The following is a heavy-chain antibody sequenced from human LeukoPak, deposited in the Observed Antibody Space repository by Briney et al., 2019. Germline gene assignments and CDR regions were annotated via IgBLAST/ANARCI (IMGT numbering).Heavy chain of an antibody. J-gene: IGHJ6*03. CDR1: GFTFSSYG. CDR3: AKDPTHYDILTGYSSRYYYYMDV. Sequence: GGSLRLSCAASGFTFSSYGMHWVRQAPGKGLEWVAFIRYDGSNKYYADSVKGRFTISRDNSKNTLYLQMNSLRAEDTAVYYCAKDPTHYDILTGYSSRYYYYMDVWGKGTTVTISS. D-gene: IGHD3-9*01. V-gene: IGHV3-30*02. CDR2: IRYDGSNK.